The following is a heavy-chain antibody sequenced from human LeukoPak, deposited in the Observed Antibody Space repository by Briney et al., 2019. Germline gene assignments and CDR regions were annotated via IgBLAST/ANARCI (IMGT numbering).Heavy chain of an antibody. J-gene: IGHJ4*02. D-gene: IGHD4-11*01. CDR2: VYYRGNT. CDR3: ARHLTTVTTGFDY. CDR1: GGSINSSSYY. V-gene: IGHV4-39*01. Sequence: SETLSLTCTVSGGSINSSSYYWGWVRQPPGKGLESIGSVYYRGNTYYNPSLKSRVTISVDTSKNHFSLRLSSVTAADTAVYYCARHLTTVTTGFDYWGQGTLVTVSS.